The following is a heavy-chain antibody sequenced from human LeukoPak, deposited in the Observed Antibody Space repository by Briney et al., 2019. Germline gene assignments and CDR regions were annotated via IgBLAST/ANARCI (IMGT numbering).Heavy chain of an antibody. CDR2: INPKNGDT. CDR3: AREEDCGTARCSNDH. V-gene: IGHV1-2*02. D-gene: IGHD1-1*01. Sequence: ASVKVSCKASGYTFTAYEMHWVRQAPGQGLEYVGWINPKNGDTNSAQNFQGRVTMTWDTFVSTVYMELSRLRSDDTAVYYCAREEDCGTARCSNDHWGQGTLVTVSS. CDR1: GYTFTAYE. J-gene: IGHJ4*02.